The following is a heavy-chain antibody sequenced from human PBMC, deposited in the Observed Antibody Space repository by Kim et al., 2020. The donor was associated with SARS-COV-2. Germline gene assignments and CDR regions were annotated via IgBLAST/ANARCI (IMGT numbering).Heavy chain of an antibody. D-gene: IGHD1-26*01. J-gene: IGHJ4*02. V-gene: IGHV4-4*08. Sequence: NPSLKARVTISTDTSENQFSLKLTSMTAADTAIYYCARDHSGSFRNFDFWGPGTLVTVSS. CDR3: ARDHSGSFRNFDF.